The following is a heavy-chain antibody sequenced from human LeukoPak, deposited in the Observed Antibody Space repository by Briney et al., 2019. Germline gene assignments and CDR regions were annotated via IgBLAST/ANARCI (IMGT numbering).Heavy chain of an antibody. Sequence: SGPALVKPTQTLTLTCTFSGFSLSTSKMCVNFIRQPPGKALEWLARIDWDDDEYYSTSLRPRLTISKDTSKNQVVLTMTNMDPEDTATYYCARIIAGPDYFDSWGQGTLVTVSS. J-gene: IGHJ4*02. D-gene: IGHD2-21*01. CDR2: IDWDDDE. CDR3: ARIIAGPDYFDS. CDR1: GFSLSTSKMC. V-gene: IGHV2-70*11.